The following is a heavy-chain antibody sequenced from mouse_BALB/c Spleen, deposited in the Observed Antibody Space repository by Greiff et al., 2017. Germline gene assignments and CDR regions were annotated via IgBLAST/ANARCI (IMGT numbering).Heavy chain of an antibody. V-gene: IGHV2-9*02. CDR1: GFSLTSYG. D-gene: IGHD1-1*01. J-gene: IGHJ1*01. Sequence: QVQLKESGPGLVAPSQSLSITCTVSGFSLTSYGVHWVRQPPGKGLEWLGVIWAGGSTNYNSALMSRLSISKDNSKSQVFLKMNSLQTDDTAIYYCARDRAYYGCSHWYFDVWGAGTTGTVSS. CDR3: ARDRAYYGCSHWYFDV. CDR2: IWAGGST.